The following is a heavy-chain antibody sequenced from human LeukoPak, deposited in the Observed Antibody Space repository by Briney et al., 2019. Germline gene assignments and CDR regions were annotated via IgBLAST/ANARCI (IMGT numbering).Heavy chain of an antibody. J-gene: IGHJ6*02. CDR3: AKDYGSGSYYPGPPAYYYYYGMDV. Sequence: GRSLRLSCAASGFTFDDYAMHWVRQAPGKGLEWVSGISWNSGSIGYADSVKGRFTISRDNAKNSLYLQMNSLRAEDTALYYCAKDYGSGSYYPGPPAYYYYYGMDVWGQGTTVTVSS. CDR2: ISWNSGSI. V-gene: IGHV3-9*01. CDR1: GFTFDDYA. D-gene: IGHD3-10*01.